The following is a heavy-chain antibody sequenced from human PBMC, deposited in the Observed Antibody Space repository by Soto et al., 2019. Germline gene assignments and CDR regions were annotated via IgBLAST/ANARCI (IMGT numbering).Heavy chain of an antibody. CDR1: GFTFEDDA. J-gene: IGHJ4*02. V-gene: IGHV3-9*01. CDR3: AKDAAYYFDY. D-gene: IGHD6-25*01. CDR2: ISWGSGSI. Sequence: EVQLVESGGGLVQPGRSLRLSCAAYGFTFEDDAMHWVRQAPGKGLEWVSGISWGSGSIDYADSVKGRFTISRDNAKNSLYLQMNSLRAEDTALYYCAKDAAYYFDYWGQGTLVTASS.